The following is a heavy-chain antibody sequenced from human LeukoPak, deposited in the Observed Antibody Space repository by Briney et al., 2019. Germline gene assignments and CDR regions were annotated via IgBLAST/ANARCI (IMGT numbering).Heavy chain of an antibody. CDR2: IHYSGST. J-gene: IGHJ4*02. D-gene: IGHD2-15*01. V-gene: IGHV4-30-4*01. CDR1: GGSISSGDYY. Sequence: PSETLSLTCTVSGGSISSGDYYWSRIRQPPGKGLEWIGYIHYSGSTFYNSSLKSRVTISVDTSKNQFSLKLSSVTAADTAVYYCVAVVAATGGNNWGQGTLVAVSS. CDR3: VAVVAATGGNN.